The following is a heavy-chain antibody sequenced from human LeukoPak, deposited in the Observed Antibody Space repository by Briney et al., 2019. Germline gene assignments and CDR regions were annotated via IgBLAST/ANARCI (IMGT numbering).Heavy chain of an antibody. D-gene: IGHD3-16*01. V-gene: IGHV4-59*01. J-gene: IGHJ4*02. CDR1: GGSINNYY. CDR3: ARDRLGGAVASWIPDY. CDR2: VYHSGST. Sequence: SETLSLTCSVSGGSINNYYWSWIRQPPGKRLEWIGSVYHSGSTDYNPSPRSRVTISVDMSKNHFSLKVTSVTAADTAIYYCARDRLGGAVASWIPDYWGQGILVTVSS.